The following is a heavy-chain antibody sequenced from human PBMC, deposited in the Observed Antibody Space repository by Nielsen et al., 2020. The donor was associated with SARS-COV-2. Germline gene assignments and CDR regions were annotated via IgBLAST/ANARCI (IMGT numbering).Heavy chain of an antibody. J-gene: IGHJ6*03. V-gene: IGHV1-69*01. D-gene: IGHD2-15*01. CDR2: IIPIFGTT. Sequence: WVRQAPGQGLEWMGGIIPIFGTTTYAQKFQGKITVTADESTSTAYMDLINLTSEDTAVYFCAYQLGYCSGGSCYSAAYFYYYMDVWGKGTTVTVSS. CDR3: AYQLGYCSGGSCYSAAYFYYYMDV.